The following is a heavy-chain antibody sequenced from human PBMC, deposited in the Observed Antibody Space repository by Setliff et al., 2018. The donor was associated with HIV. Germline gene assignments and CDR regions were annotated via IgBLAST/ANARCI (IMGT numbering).Heavy chain of an antibody. Sequence: PSETLSLTCSVSGDSIGAYHWSWIRQPPGRGLESIGYIHSSGTTHYNPSLSSRVTISFDASKKYFSLKLTSVTAADTAVYYCASRVYYYDSNNFLREEGFDPWGQGTLVTVSS. V-gene: IGHV4-4*08. J-gene: IGHJ5*02. CDR3: ASRVYYYDSNNFLREEGFDP. D-gene: IGHD3-22*01. CDR2: IHSSGTT. CDR1: GDSIGAYH.